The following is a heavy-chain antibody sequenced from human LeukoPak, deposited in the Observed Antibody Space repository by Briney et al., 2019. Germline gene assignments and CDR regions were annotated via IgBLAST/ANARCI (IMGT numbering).Heavy chain of an antibody. D-gene: IGHD5-24*01. J-gene: IGHJ4*02. CDR2: IYYSGST. V-gene: IGHV4-30-4*08. CDR1: GGSISSGDYY. Sequence: SETLSLTCTVSGGSISSGDYYWSWIRQPPGKGLEWIGYIYYSGSTYYNPSLKSRVTISVDTSKNQFPLKLSSVTAADTAVYYCATRSGRWLQLERDYWGQGTLVTVSS. CDR3: ATRSGRWLQLERDY.